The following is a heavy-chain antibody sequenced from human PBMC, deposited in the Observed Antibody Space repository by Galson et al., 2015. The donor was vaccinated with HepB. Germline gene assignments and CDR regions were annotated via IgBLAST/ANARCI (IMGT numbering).Heavy chain of an antibody. V-gene: IGHV3-23*01. CDR3: AKDTVPYYYGSGSYYNPYYFDY. CDR2: ISGSGGST. CDR1: GFTFSSYG. D-gene: IGHD3-10*01. J-gene: IGHJ4*02. Sequence: SLRLSCAASGFTFSSYGMSWVRQAPGKGLEWVSVISGSGGSTYYGDPVKGRFTISRDNSKNTLYLQMNSLRAEDTAVYYCAKDTVPYYYGSGSYYNPYYFDYWGQGTLVTVSS.